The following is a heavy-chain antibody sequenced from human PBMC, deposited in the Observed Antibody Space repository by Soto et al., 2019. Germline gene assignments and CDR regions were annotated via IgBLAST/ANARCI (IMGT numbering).Heavy chain of an antibody. J-gene: IGHJ6*02. V-gene: IGHV4-59*08. CDR2: VHHSWGS. Sequence: QVQLQESGPGLVKPSETLSLSCTVSGGSISSYYWSWFRQSPGKRMEWIGYVHHSWGSSYNPSLQSRVAISLDTSKSQFSLKVTSVTATDTAVYYCARQGFGPLPGLVDVWGQGATVNVSS. CDR1: GGSISSYY. D-gene: IGHD3-10*01. CDR3: ARQGFGPLPGLVDV.